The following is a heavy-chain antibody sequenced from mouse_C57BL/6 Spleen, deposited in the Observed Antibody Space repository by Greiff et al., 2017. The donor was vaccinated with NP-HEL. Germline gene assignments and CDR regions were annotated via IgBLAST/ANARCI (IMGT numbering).Heavy chain of an antibody. CDR2: IYPGSGST. J-gene: IGHJ3*01. D-gene: IGHD2-5*01. CDR1: GYTFTSYW. CDR3: ARSGYYSNYEAWFAY. V-gene: IGHV1-55*01. Sequence: QVQLQQPGAELVKPGASVKMSCKASGYTFTSYWITWVKQRPGQGLEWIGDIYPGSGSTNYNEKFKSKATLTVDTSSSTAYMQLSSLTSEDSAVYYGARSGYYSNYEAWFAYWGQGTLVTVSA.